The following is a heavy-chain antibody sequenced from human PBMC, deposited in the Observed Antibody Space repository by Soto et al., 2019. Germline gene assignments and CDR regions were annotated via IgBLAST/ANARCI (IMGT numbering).Heavy chain of an antibody. D-gene: IGHD5-12*01. V-gene: IGHV4-30-4*01. Sequence: QVQLQEWGPGLVKPSQTLSLTCTVSGGSIRSGDYYWSWIRQPPGKGLEWIGYIYYSGSTYYNPSLKSRVTISVDTSKNQCSLKLSSVTAADTAVYYCARDDGHATTPYYYYGMDVWGQGTTVTVSS. CDR2: IYYSGST. CDR1: GGSIRSGDYY. CDR3: ARDDGHATTPYYYYGMDV. J-gene: IGHJ6*02.